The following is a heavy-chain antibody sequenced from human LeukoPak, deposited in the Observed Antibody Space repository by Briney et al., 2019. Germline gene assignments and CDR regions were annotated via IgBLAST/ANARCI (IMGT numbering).Heavy chain of an antibody. CDR3: ARELEDSSGYFRDY. D-gene: IGHD3-22*01. Sequence: GGSLRLSCAASGFTFSSYSMNWVRQAPGKGLEWVSSISSSSSYIYYADSVKGRFTISRDNAKNSPYLQMNSLRAEDTAVYYCARELEDSSGYFRDYWGQGTLVTVSS. CDR2: ISSSSSYI. J-gene: IGHJ4*02. CDR1: GFTFSSYS. V-gene: IGHV3-21*01.